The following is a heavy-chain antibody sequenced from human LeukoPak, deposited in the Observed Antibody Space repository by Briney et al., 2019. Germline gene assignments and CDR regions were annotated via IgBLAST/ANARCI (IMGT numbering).Heavy chain of an antibody. D-gene: IGHD3-22*01. V-gene: IGHV3-30*03. J-gene: IGHJ4*02. CDR3: ATSRLYYHDSSGPDI. CDR2: ISYDGSNK. CDR1: GFTFSSYG. Sequence: GGSLRLSCAASGFTFSSYGMHWVRQAPGKGLEWVAVISYDGSNKYYADSVKGRFTISRDNSKNTLYLQMNSLRAEDTAVYYCATSRLYYHDSSGPDIWGQGTLVTVSS.